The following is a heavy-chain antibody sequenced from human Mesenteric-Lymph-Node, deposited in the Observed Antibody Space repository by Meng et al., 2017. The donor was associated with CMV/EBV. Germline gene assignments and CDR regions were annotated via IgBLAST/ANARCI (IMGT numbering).Heavy chain of an antibody. D-gene: IGHD2-2*01. J-gene: IGHJ1*01. CDR3: AASGVPAAIFGGAIQH. Sequence: GGSLRLSCAASGFTFSSHWMHWFRQAPGKGLVWVSRINSDGSSTSYADSVKGRFTISRDNAKNTLYLQMNSLRAEDTAVYYCAASGVPAAIFGGAIQHWGQGTLVTVSS. CDR2: INSDGSST. V-gene: IGHV3-74*01. CDR1: GFTFSSHW.